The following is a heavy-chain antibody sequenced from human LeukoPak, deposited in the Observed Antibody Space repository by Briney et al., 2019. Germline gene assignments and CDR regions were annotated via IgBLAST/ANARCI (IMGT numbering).Heavy chain of an antibody. CDR2: INPNSGGT. D-gene: IGHD6-13*01. V-gene: IGHV1-2*02. CDR1: GYTFTGYY. CDR3: AGIAAAGSELDY. J-gene: IGHJ4*02. Sequence: ASVKVSCKASGYTFTGYYMHWVPQAPGQGLEWMGCINPNSGGTNYAQKFQGRVTMTRDTSISTAYMELSRLRSDDTAVYYCAGIAAAGSELDYWGQGTLVTVSS.